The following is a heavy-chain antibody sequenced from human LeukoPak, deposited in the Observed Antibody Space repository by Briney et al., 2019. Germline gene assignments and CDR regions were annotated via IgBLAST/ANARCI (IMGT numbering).Heavy chain of an antibody. CDR3: ARYSGSRDSDAFDI. CDR1: GFTFSSYW. J-gene: IGHJ3*02. CDR2: IKQDGSEK. Sequence: PGGSLRLSCAASGFTFSSYWMSWVRQAPGKGLEWVANIKQDGSEKYYVDSVKGRFTISRDNAKNSLYLQMNSLRVEDTAVYCCARYSGSRDSDAFDIWGQGTMVTVSS. V-gene: IGHV3-7*01. D-gene: IGHD1-26*01.